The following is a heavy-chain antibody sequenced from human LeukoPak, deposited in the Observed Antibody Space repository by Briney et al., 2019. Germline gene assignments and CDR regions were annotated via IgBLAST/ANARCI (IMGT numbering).Heavy chain of an antibody. CDR2: IYYSGST. CDR1: GGSISSSSYY. CDR3: ARSYTRWVHST. Sequence: SETLSLTCTVSGGSISSSSYYWGWIRQPPGKGLEWIGSIYYSGSTYYNPSLKSRVTISVDTSKNQFSLKLSSVTAADTAVYYCARSYTRWVHSTWGQGTLVTVSS. J-gene: IGHJ5*02. D-gene: IGHD3-16*01. V-gene: IGHV4-39*07.